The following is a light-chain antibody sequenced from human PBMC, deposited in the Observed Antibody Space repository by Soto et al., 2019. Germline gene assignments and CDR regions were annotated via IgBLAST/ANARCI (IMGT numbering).Light chain of an antibody. J-gene: IGKJ1*01. CDR1: QSISSW. CDR2: DAS. V-gene: IGKV1-5*01. CDR3: QQYNSYSCT. Sequence: DIQMTQSPSTLSASVGDRVTITCRASQSISSWLAWYQQKPGKAPKLLIYDASSLESGVPSRFSGSGSGTEFTLTISSXQPDDFATYHCQQYNSYSCTFGQGTKVDIK.